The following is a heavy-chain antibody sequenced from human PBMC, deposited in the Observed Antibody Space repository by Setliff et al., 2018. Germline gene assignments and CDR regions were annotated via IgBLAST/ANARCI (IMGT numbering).Heavy chain of an antibody. D-gene: IGHD3-16*01. Sequence: SETLSLTCSVSGNSISNGDYYWNWIRQSPGKGLEWIGVISDSRNTNYNPSLKSRTTISVDTSKNQFSLRLTSVTAADTAVYFCARALAYLRGSTFGPDAFDFWGQGTMVTVSS. CDR3: ARALAYLRGSTFGPDAFDF. CDR2: ISDSRNT. J-gene: IGHJ3*01. CDR1: GNSISNGDYY. V-gene: IGHV4-30-4*01.